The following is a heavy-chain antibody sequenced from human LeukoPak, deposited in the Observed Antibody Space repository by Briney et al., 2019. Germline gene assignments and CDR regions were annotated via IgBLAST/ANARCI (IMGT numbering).Heavy chain of an antibody. J-gene: IGHJ2*01. D-gene: IGHD4-17*01. CDR3: ARGGYGDYVWYFDL. V-gene: IGHV3-21*01. Sequence: GGSLRLSCAASGFTFSSYSMNWVRQAPGKGLEWVSYISSSSSYIYYADSVKGRFTISRDNAKNSLYLQMNSLRAEDTAVYYCARGGYGDYVWYFDLWGRGTLVTVSS. CDR2: ISSSSSYI. CDR1: GFTFSSYS.